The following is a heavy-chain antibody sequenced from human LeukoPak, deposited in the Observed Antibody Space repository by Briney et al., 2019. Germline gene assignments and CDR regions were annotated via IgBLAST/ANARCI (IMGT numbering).Heavy chain of an antibody. CDR2: ISSGSSNK. J-gene: IGHJ4*02. CDR3: ARDGNYDSSGYHDS. V-gene: IGHV3-48*01. CDR1: GFTFSSDS. Sequence: GGSLRLSCAASGFTFSSDSMNWGRQAPGKGLEWVSYISSGSSNKYYTDSVKGRFTISRDNAKNSLYLQMNSLRAEDTAVYYCARDGNYDSSGYHDSWGQGTLVTVSS. D-gene: IGHD3-22*01.